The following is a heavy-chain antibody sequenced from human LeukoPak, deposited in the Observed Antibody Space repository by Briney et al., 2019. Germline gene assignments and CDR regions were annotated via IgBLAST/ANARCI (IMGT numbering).Heavy chain of an antibody. CDR1: GFNFASNW. D-gene: IGHD3-16*01. V-gene: IGHV3-74*01. Sequence: GGSLRLSCAASGFNFASNWMHWVRQTPGKGLMWVSRINSGGSGTSYADSVEGRFTISRDNAKNSLYLQMNTLRADDTAVYYCARDGFGTGSNWGQGTLVTVSS. CDR2: INSGGSGT. CDR3: ARDGFGTGSN. J-gene: IGHJ4*02.